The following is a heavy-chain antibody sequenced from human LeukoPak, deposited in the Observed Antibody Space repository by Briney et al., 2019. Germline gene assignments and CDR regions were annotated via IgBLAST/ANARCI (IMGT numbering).Heavy chain of an antibody. J-gene: IGHJ5*02. D-gene: IGHD1-26*01. CDR1: GYSFTAHY. V-gene: IGHV1-2*02. CDR3: ARESTSGGYHGRKRWFDP. CDR2: INPNTGGT. Sequence: ASVKVSCKASGYSFTAHYIHWVRQAPGQGLEWMGSINPNTGGTNYAQKFQGRVTMTRDTSISTAYMELSRLRSDDTAVYYCARESTSGGYHGRKRWFDPWGQGTLVTVSS.